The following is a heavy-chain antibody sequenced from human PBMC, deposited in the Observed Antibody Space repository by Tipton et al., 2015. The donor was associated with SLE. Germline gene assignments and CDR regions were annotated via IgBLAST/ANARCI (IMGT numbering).Heavy chain of an antibody. CDR1: GYTFTGYY. CDR3: ATDDSSWPGGY. D-gene: IGHD6-13*01. V-gene: IGHV1-69-2*01. J-gene: IGHJ4*02. CDR2: VDPEDGET. Sequence: QLVQSGPEVKKPGASVKVSCKASGYTFTGYYMHWVRQAPGQGLEWMGLVDPEDGETIYAEKFQGRVTITADTSTDTAYMELSSLRSEDTAVYYCATDDSSWPGGYWGQGTLVTVSS.